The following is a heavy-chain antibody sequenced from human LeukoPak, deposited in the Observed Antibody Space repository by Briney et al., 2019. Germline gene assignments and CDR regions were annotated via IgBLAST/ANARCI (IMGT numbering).Heavy chain of an antibody. CDR2: IYYTGST. Sequence: SETLSLTCTVSGGYISSSSYSWGWIRQPPGKGLEWIGNIYYTGSTYSNPSLKSRVTISVDTSKNQFSLKLSSVTAADTAVYYCARGQWLVPFDYWGQGTLVTVSS. CDR3: ARGQWLVPFDY. V-gene: IGHV4-39*07. D-gene: IGHD6-19*01. CDR1: GGYISSSSYS. J-gene: IGHJ4*02.